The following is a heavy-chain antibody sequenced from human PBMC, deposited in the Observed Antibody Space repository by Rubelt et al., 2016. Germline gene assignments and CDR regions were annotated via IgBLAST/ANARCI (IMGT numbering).Heavy chain of an antibody. CDR3: ARSPRYDFEDNWFDP. V-gene: IGHV1-46*01. Sequence: QVQLVQSGAEVKKPGASVQVSCTASGYTFTSYSMHWVRQAPGQGLAWMGMINPSGVNTSYAQKFQGRVTSTGDTSTSTVYMELSSLRCEDTAVYYCARSPRYDFEDNWFDPWGQGTLVTVSS. D-gene: IGHD3-3*01. CDR2: INPSGVNT. CDR1: GYTFTSYS. J-gene: IGHJ5*02.